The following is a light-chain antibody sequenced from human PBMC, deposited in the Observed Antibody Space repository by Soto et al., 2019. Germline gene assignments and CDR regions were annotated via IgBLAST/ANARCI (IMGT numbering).Light chain of an antibody. CDR2: DVT. CDR3: SSYSSARTLYV. CDR1: SSDDGGCNR. J-gene: IGLJ1*01. Sequence: QSVLTQPASVSGSPGQSITISCAAASSDDGGCNRVSWYQQHPGQAPKLMIYDVTNRPSGVSHRFSGSKSGNTASLTISGLQAEDEADYYCSSYSSARTLYVFGTGTKVTVL. V-gene: IGLV2-14*01.